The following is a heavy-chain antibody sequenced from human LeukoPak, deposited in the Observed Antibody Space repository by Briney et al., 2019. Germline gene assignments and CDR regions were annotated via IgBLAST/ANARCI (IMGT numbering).Heavy chain of an antibody. Sequence: GGSLRLSCAAPGFTFTTYTMNWVRQAPGRGLEWVSFIRTDIHYVYSADSVKGRFTISRSNAKNSLYLQMNSLSAEDTAVYYCARGTVTTYGMDVWGQGTTFTVSS. CDR3: ARGTVTTYGMDV. V-gene: IGHV3-21*04. J-gene: IGHJ6*02. D-gene: IGHD4-17*01. CDR1: GFTFTTYT. CDR2: IRTDIHYV.